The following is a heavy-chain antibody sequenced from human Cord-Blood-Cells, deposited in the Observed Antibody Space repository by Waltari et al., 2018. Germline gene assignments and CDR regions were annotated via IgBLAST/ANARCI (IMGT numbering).Heavy chain of an antibody. CDR1: GFTFISYE. CDR2: ISSSGSTI. CDR3: ASRDVYSGYDDY. Sequence: EVQLVESGGGLVQPGGSLRLSCAASGFTFISYEMNWVRQAPGKGLEWVSYISSSGSTIYYADSVKGRFTISRDNAKNSLYLQMNSLRAEDTAVYYCASRDVYSGYDDYWGQGTLVTVSS. V-gene: IGHV3-48*03. J-gene: IGHJ4*02. D-gene: IGHD5-12*01.